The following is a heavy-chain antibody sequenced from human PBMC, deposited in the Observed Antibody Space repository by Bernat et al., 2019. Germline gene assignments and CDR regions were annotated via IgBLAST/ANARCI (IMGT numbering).Heavy chain of an antibody. J-gene: IGHJ4*02. CDR2: ISSSGSTI. CDR3: AGAFDH. CDR1: GFSFGVYN. V-gene: IGHV3-48*02. Sequence: EVQLVESGGGLVQPGGSLRLSCAASGFSFGVYNMNWVRQAPGKGLEGVSYISSSGSTIYSADSVKGRFTISRDNAKNSLYLQMNSLRDEDTAVYFCAGAFDHWGQGTLVTVSS.